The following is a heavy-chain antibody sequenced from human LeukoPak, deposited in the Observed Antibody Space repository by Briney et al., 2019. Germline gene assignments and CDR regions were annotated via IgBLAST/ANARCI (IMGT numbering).Heavy chain of an antibody. D-gene: IGHD5-18*01. CDR3: AKDGALLQLYPTYFDF. Sequence: QAGGSLRLSCVASGFTVSNNYMSWVRQVPGKGLEWVSAISGSGGTTYYADSVKGRFTISRDNSKSTLFLRMNSLRAEDTAVYYCAKDGALLQLYPTYFDFWGQGTLVTVSS. CDR1: GFTVSNNY. V-gene: IGHV3-23*01. CDR2: ISGSGGTT. J-gene: IGHJ4*02.